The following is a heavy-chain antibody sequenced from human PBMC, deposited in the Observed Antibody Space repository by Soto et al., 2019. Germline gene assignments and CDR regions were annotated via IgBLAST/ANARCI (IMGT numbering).Heavy chain of an antibody. CDR3: ARGHAGDSSENYGMDV. CDR2: INPNSGGT. J-gene: IGHJ6*02. D-gene: IGHD6-25*01. Sequence: ASVKVSCKASGYTFTGYYMHWVRQAPGQGLEWMGWINPNSGGTNYAQKFQGWVTMTRDTSISTAYMELSRLRSDDTAVYYCARGHAGDSSENYGMDVWGQGTTVTVSS. CDR1: GYTFTGYY. V-gene: IGHV1-2*04.